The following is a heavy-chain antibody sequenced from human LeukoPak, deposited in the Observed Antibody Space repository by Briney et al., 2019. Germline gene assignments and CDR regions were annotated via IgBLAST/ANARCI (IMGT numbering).Heavy chain of an antibody. Sequence: GGSLRLSCAASGFTVSSNYMSWVRQAPGKGLEWVSVIYSGGSTYYAGSVKGRFTISRDNSKNTLYLQMNSLRAEDPAVYYCARDDFSGRTGWGQGTLVTVSS. CDR3: ARDDFSGRTG. D-gene: IGHD1-26*01. CDR2: IYSGGST. CDR1: GFTVSSNY. J-gene: IGHJ4*02. V-gene: IGHV3-66*01.